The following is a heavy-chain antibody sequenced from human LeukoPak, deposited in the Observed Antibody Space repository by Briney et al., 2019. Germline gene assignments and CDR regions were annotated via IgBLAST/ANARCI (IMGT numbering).Heavy chain of an antibody. CDR2: INSDGSST. Sequence: GGSLRLSCAASGFTFGSYWMHWVRQAPGKGLVWVSRINSDGSSTSYADSVKGRFTISRDNAKNTLYLQMNSLRAEDTAVYYCARELPAAILRLHPGLDYWGQGTLVTVSS. D-gene: IGHD2-2*01. CDR1: GFTFGSYW. CDR3: ARELPAAILRLHPGLDY. J-gene: IGHJ4*02. V-gene: IGHV3-74*01.